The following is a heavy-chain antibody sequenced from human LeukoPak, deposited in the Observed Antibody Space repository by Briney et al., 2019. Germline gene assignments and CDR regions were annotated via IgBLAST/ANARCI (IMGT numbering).Heavy chain of an antibody. V-gene: IGHV4-38-2*01. J-gene: IGHJ4*02. CDR1: GYSISSGYY. CDR2: IYHSGST. CDR3: ARHLYGSSGYYPYYFDY. Sequence: SETLSLTCAVSGYSISSGYYWGWIRQPPGKGLEWIGSIYHSGSTYYNPSLKSRVTISVDTPKNQFSLKLSSVTAADTAVYYCARHLYGSSGYYPYYFDYWGQGTLVTVSS. D-gene: IGHD3-22*01.